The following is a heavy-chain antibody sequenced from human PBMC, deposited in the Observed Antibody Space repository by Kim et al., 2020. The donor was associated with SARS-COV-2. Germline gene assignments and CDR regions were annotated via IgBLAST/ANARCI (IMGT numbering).Heavy chain of an antibody. CDR1: GGSISSYY. Sequence: SETLSLTCTVSGGSISSYYWSWIRQPPGKGLEWIGYIYYSGSTNYNPSLKSRVTISVDTSKNQFSLKLSSVTAADTAVYYCARVMVSSSLMPDAFDIWGQGTMVTVSS. D-gene: IGHD6-13*01. V-gene: IGHV4-59*01. CDR2: IYYSGST. J-gene: IGHJ3*02. CDR3: ARVMVSSSLMPDAFDI.